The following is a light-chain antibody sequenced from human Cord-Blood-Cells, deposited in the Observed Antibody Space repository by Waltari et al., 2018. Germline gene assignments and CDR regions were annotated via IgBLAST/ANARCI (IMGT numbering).Light chain of an antibody. V-gene: IGLV7-46*01. J-gene: IGLJ3*02. CDR1: PGAVTSGHY. CDR2: DTS. CDR3: LLSYSGWV. Sequence: QAVVTQEPSLTVSPGGTVTLTCGSSPGAVTSGHYPYWFQQKPGQAPRTLIYDTSNKHSWTPARFSGSLLGGKAALTLSGAQPEDEAEYYCLLSYSGWVFGGGTKLTVL.